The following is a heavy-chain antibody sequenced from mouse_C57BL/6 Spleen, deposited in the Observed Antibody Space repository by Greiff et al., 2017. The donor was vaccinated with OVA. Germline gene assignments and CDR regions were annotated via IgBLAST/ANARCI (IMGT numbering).Heavy chain of an antibody. CDR2: ISDGGSYT. Sequence: EVMLVESGGGLVKPGGSLKLSCAASGFTFSSYAMSWVRQTPEKRLEWVATISDGGSYTYYPDNVKGRFTISRDNAKNNLYLQMSHLKSEDTAMYYCARSLITTVTWYFDVWGTGTTVTVSS. CDR1: GFTFSSYA. CDR3: ARSLITTVTWYFDV. V-gene: IGHV5-4*03. D-gene: IGHD1-1*01. J-gene: IGHJ1*03.